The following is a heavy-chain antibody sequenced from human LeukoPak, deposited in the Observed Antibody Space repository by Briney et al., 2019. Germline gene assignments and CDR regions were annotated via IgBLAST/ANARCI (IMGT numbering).Heavy chain of an antibody. CDR3: ARARGNSGYDSLDY. V-gene: IGHV1-2*02. CDR2: INPNSGGT. D-gene: IGHD5-12*01. J-gene: IGHJ4*02. CDR1: GYTFTGYY. Sequence: ASVKVSCKASGYTFTGYYMHWVRQAPGQGLEWMGWINPNSGGTNYAQKFQGRVTMTRDTSISTAYMQLSRLRSDDTAVYYCARARGNSGYDSLDYWGQGTLVTVSS.